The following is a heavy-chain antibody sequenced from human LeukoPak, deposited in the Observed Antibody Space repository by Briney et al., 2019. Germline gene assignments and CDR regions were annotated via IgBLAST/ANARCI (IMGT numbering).Heavy chain of an antibody. CDR1: GGSISSGSYY. CDR2: IYTSGST. Sequence: SQTLSLTCTVSGGSISSGSYYWSWIRQPAGKGLEWIGRIYTSGSTNYNPSLKSRVTISVDTSKNQFSLKLSSVTAADTAVYYCARTRFTIFGVVIAGWFDPWGQGTLVTVPS. V-gene: IGHV4-61*02. J-gene: IGHJ5*02. CDR3: ARTRFTIFGVVIAGWFDP. D-gene: IGHD3-3*01.